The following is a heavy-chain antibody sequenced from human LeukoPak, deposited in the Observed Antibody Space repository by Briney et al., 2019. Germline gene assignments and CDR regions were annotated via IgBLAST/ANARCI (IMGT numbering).Heavy chain of an antibody. V-gene: IGHV6-1*01. CDR3: ARGYSSGWKHFDY. CDR1: GDTVSSNSAA. J-gene: IGHJ4*02. Sequence: SQTLSLTCAISGDTVSSNSAAWNWIRQSPARGLEWLGRTYYRSKWYNDYAVSVKSRITINPDTSKNQFSLQLNSVTPEDTAAYYCARGYSSGWKHFDYWGQGTLVTVSS. D-gene: IGHD6-19*01. CDR2: TYYRSKWYN.